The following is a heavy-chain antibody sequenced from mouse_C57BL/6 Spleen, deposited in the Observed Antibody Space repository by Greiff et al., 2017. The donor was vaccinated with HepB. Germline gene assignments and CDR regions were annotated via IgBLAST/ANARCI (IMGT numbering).Heavy chain of an antibody. CDR2: INPSNGGT. CDR1: GYTFTSYW. J-gene: IGHJ2*01. Sequence: QVQLQQSGTELVKPGASVKLSCKASGYTFTSYWMHWVKQRPGQGLEWIGNINPSNGGTNYNEKFKSKATLTVDTSSSTAYMPLSSLTSEDSAVYYGAREGYYSNHAPDYWGQGTTLTVSS. V-gene: IGHV1-53*01. D-gene: IGHD2-5*01. CDR3: AREGYYSNHAPDY.